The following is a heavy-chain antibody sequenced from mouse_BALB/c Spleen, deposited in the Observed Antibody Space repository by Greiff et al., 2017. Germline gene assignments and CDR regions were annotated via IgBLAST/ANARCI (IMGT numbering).Heavy chain of an antibody. CDR1: GFTFSSYG. CDR3: ARHYHLDY. Sequence: EVQLVESGGDLVKPGGSLKLSCAASGFTFSSYGMSWVRQTPDKRLEWVATISSGGSYTYYPDSVKGRFTISRDNAKNTLYLQMSSLKSEDTAMYYGARHYHLDYGGQGTTLTVAS. CDR2: ISSGGSYT. V-gene: IGHV5-6*01. D-gene: IGHD5-5*01. J-gene: IGHJ2*01.